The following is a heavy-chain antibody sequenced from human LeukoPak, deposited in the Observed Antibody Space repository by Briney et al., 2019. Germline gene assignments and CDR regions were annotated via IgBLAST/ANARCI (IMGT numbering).Heavy chain of an antibody. CDR3: ARRLEYYYGSGSLLLSPPFQEAFDP. V-gene: IGHV1-2*02. Sequence: ASVKVSCKASGYTFTGYYMHWVRQAPGHGLEWMGWINPNSGGTNYAQKCQGRVTMTRDTSISTAYMELSRLRSDDTAGYYCARRLEYYYGSGSLLLSPPFQEAFDPWGQGTLVTVSS. CDR2: INPNSGGT. CDR1: GYTFTGYY. J-gene: IGHJ5*02. D-gene: IGHD3-10*01.